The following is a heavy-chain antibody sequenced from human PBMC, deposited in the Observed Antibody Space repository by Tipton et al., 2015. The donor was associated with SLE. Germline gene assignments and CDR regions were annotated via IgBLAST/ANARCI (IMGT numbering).Heavy chain of an antibody. V-gene: IGHV3-23*01. J-gene: IGHJ5*02. D-gene: IGHD2-15*01. Sequence: SLRLSCAASGFMFSNYGMNWVRQAPGKGLEWVSSISASGGRTYYADSVKGRFTISRDNSKNMVNLQMNSLRAEDTAVYYCAKDRIVVVVGWFDPWGQGTLVTVSS. CDR2: ISASGGRT. CDR3: AKDRIVVVVGWFDP. CDR1: GFMFSNYG.